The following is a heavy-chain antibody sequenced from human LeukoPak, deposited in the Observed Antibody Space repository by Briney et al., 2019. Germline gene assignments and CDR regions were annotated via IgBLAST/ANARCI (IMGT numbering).Heavy chain of an antibody. CDR1: GFTFSSYS. V-gene: IGHV3-21*01. Sequence: SGGSLRLSCAASGFTFSSYSMNWVRQAPGKGLEWVSSISTSSLYIYYADSVKGRFTISRDNAKNSLYLHMNSLRAEDTAVYYCGRGHWGLDYWGQGALVTVSS. D-gene: IGHD7-27*01. J-gene: IGHJ4*02. CDR3: GRGHWGLDY. CDR2: ISTSSLYI.